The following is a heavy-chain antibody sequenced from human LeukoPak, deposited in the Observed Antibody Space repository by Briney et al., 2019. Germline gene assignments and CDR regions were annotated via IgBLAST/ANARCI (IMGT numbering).Heavy chain of an antibody. V-gene: IGHV1-8*01. CDR2: MNPNSGNT. Sequence: ASVKVSCKASGYTFTSYDINWVRQATGQGLEWMGWMNPNSGNTGYAQKFQGRVTMTRNTSISTAYMELSSLRSEDTAVYYCARRTLGSRRNWFDPWGQGTLVTVSS. J-gene: IGHJ5*02. CDR3: ARRTLGSRRNWFDP. CDR1: GYTFTSYD.